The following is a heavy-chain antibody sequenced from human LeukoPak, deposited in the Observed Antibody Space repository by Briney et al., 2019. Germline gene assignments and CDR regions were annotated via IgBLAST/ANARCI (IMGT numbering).Heavy chain of an antibody. D-gene: IGHD4-17*01. CDR2: ISWNSGSI. J-gene: IGHJ4*02. CDR3: AKDSYGDYSFDY. V-gene: IGHV3-9*01. CDR1: GFTFDDYA. Sequence: GRSLRLSCAASGFTFDDYATHWVRQAPGKGLEWVSGISWNSGSIGYADSVKGRFTISRDNAKNSLYLQMNSLRAEDTALYYCAKDSYGDYSFDYWGQGTLVTVSS.